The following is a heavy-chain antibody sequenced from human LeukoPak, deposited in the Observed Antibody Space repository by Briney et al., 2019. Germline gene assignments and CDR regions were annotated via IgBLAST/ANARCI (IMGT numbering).Heavy chain of an antibody. CDR3: ALIRGTQCFQY. Sequence: GGSLRLSCAASGFTFSTYAMSWVREAPGKGLELVLAISRNSGTTYYASSVKGRFTISRDNSKNTVYLKMNTLTAEDTAVYYCALIRGTQCFQYWGQGTLVTVSS. CDR2: ISRNSGTT. J-gene: IGHJ1*01. CDR1: GFTFSTYA. V-gene: IGHV3-23*01.